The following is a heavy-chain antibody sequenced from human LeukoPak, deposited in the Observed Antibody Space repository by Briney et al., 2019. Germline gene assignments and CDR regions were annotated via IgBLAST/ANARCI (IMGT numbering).Heavy chain of an antibody. CDR2: INPNSGGT. J-gene: IGHJ4*02. V-gene: IGHV1-2*06. CDR1: GYTFTGYY. D-gene: IGHD6-13*01. Sequence: ASVKVSCKASGYTFTGYYMHWVRQAPGQGLEWMGRINPNSGGTNYAQKFQGRVTTTRDTSISTAYMELSRLRSDDTAVYYCARGYSSSWYYFDYWGQGTLVTVSS. CDR3: ARGYSSSWYYFDY.